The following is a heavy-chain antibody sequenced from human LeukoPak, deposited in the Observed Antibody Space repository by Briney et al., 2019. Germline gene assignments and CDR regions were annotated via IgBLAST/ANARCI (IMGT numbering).Heavy chain of an antibody. CDR1: GFTFSSYA. CDR2: IIQSRSA. J-gene: IGHJ4*02. Sequence: LRLSCAASGFTFSSYAMHWVRQSPGKGLEWIGEIIQSRSANYNPSLKSRVSISQDTFRNEFSLKLTSVTAADTAVYYCARGRRQFPLLYSGYRETWLFDSWGQGTLVTVSS. D-gene: IGHD5-12*01. V-gene: IGHV4-34*01. CDR3: ARGRRQFPLLYSGYRETWLFDS.